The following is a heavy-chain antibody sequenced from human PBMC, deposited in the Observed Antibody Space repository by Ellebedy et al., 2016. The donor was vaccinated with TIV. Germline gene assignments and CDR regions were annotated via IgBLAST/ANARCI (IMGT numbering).Heavy chain of an antibody. CDR2: ISYSGST. V-gene: IGHV4-59*01. J-gene: IGHJ3*02. CDR3: ARVVWQLPVSYAFDI. Sequence: MPGGSLRLSCTVSGGSIGSYYWSWIRQPPGKGLEWIGYISYSGSTNYNPSLKSRVTISVDTSKNQFSLKLNTVTAADTAVYYCARVVWQLPVSYAFDIWGQGTMVTVSS. CDR1: GGSIGSYY. D-gene: IGHD2-15*01.